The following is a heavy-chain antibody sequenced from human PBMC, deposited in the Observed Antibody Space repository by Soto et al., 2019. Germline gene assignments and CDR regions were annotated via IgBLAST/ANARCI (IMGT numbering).Heavy chain of an antibody. D-gene: IGHD2-2*01. CDR1: GFTFRSYA. CDR2: IRNSGGSA. CDR3: AECPGDTNCYEIRFDS. J-gene: IGHJ5*01. Sequence: EVQLLESGGGLVQPGGSLRLSCAASGFTFRSYAMSWVRQAPGKGLEWVSIIRNSGGSAYYAVSVKGRFTISRDNSKNTLYQQLNSLRAEDTAVYYCAECPGDTNCYEIRFDSWGQGTLVTVSS. V-gene: IGHV3-23*01.